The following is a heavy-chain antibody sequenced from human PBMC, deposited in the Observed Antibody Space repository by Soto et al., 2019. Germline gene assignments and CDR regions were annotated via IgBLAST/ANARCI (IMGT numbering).Heavy chain of an antibody. D-gene: IGHD6-19*01. J-gene: IGHJ6*02. Sequence: PGGSLRLSCAASGFTFSSYGMHWVRQAPGKGLEWVAVISYDGSNKYYADSVKGRFTISRDNSKNTLYLQMNSLRAEDTAVYYCAKPYSSDPRGYGMDVWGQGTTVTVSS. CDR3: AKPYSSDPRGYGMDV. CDR2: ISYDGSNK. CDR1: GFTFSSYG. V-gene: IGHV3-30*18.